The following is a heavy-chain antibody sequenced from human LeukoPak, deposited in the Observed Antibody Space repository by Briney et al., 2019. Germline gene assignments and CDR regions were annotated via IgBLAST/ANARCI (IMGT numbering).Heavy chain of an antibody. D-gene: IGHD5-12*01. V-gene: IGHV1-46*01. Sequence: ASVKVSCKASGYTFTSYYMHWVRQAPGEGLEWMGIINPSGGSTSYAQKFQGRVTMTRDTSISTAYMELSRLRSDDTAVYYCARYSGYDWVYARYWGQGTLVTVSS. CDR3: ARYSGYDWVYARY. CDR2: INPSGGST. J-gene: IGHJ4*02. CDR1: GYTFTSYY.